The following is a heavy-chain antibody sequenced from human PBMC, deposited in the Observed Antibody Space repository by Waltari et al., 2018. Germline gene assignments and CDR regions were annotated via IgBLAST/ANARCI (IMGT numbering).Heavy chain of an antibody. Sequence: QVQLQESGPGLVKPSETLSLTCTVSGGSINSYYWSWIRQPPGKGLEWIGYIYYSGSTNYNPSLKSRVTISVDTSKNQFSLKLSSVTAADTAVYYCAREGVRGVKGIDYWGQGTLVTVSS. CDR2: IYYSGST. D-gene: IGHD3-10*01. V-gene: IGHV4-59*01. CDR3: AREGVRGVKGIDY. J-gene: IGHJ4*02. CDR1: GGSINSYY.